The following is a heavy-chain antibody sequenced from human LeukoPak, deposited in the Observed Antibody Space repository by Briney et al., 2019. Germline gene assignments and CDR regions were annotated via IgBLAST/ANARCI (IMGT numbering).Heavy chain of an antibody. V-gene: IGHV1-69*04. Sequence: GASVKVSCKASGGTFSSYAISWVRQAPGQGLEWMGRIIPILGIANYAQKFQGRVTITADKSTSTAYMEQSSLRSEDTAVYYCARVFYDILTGYRNYYYYGMDVWGQGTTVTVSS. CDR2: IIPILGIA. CDR3: ARVFYDILTGYRNYYYYGMDV. J-gene: IGHJ6*02. D-gene: IGHD3-9*01. CDR1: GGTFSSYA.